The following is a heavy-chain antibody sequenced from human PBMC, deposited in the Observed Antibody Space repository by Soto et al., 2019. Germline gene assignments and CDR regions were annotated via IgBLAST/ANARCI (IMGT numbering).Heavy chain of an antibody. CDR2: IYYSGST. CDR1: GGSISSSSYY. CDR3: ARHVAGYSSGLDY. V-gene: IGHV4-39*01. D-gene: IGHD6-19*01. J-gene: IGHJ4*02. Sequence: QLQLQESGPGLVKPSETLSLTCTVSGGSISSSSYYWGWIRQPPGKGLEWIGSIYYSGSTYYNPSLTRRVXXSXDMXKNQFSLKLSSVTAADTAVYYRARHVAGYSSGLDYWGQGTLVTVSS.